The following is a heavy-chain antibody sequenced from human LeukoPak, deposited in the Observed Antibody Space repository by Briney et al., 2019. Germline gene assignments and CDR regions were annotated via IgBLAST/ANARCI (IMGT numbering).Heavy chain of an antibody. Sequence: PSETLSLTCAVYGGSFSGYYWSWIRQPPGKGLEWIGEINHSGSTNYNPSLKSRVAISVDTSKNQFSLKLSSVPAADTAVYYCARGLGENYDFWSGYYLFNWFDPWGQGTLVTVSS. CDR1: GGSFSGYY. V-gene: IGHV4-34*01. CDR2: INHSGST. CDR3: ARGLGENYDFWSGYYLFNWFDP. D-gene: IGHD3-3*01. J-gene: IGHJ5*02.